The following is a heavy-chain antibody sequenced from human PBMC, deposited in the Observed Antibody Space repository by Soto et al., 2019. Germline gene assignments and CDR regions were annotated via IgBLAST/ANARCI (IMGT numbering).Heavy chain of an antibody. CDR1: VFTFSSYG. Sequence: PGGSLRLSCAASVFTFSSYGMHWVRQAPGKGLEWVAVIWYDGSNKYYADSVKGRFTISRDNSKNTLYLQMNSLRAEDTAVYYCAKDLVVAAHDAFDIWGQGTMVTVSS. D-gene: IGHD2-15*01. CDR3: AKDLVVAAHDAFDI. V-gene: IGHV3-33*06. CDR2: IWYDGSNK. J-gene: IGHJ3*02.